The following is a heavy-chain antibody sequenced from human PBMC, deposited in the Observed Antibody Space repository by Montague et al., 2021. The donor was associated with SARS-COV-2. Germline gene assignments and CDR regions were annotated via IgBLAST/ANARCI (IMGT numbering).Heavy chain of an antibody. CDR3: ARHVSGSLTHFHH. V-gene: IGHV4-59*10. D-gene: IGHD1-26*01. J-gene: IGHJ1*01. CDR1: GDSISSYY. Sequence: SETLSLTCDVYGDSISSYYWSWVRQPAGKGLEWIGRIYTSGSTNYNPSLKSRVTMSVDTSKNQFSLKPSSVTAADTAVYYCARHVSGSLTHFHHWGQGSLVTVSS. CDR2: IYTSGST.